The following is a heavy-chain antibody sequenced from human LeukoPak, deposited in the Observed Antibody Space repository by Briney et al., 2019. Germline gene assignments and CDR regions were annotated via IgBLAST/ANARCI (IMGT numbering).Heavy chain of an antibody. Sequence: ASVKVSCKASGYTFTSYGFTWVRQAPGQGLEWMGWMNPNNADRELAQKFRGRVTFSTDASASTVYMDLRSLRSDDTAVYYCARAPSGFTYGPGDHWGQGTLVTVSS. D-gene: IGHD5-18*01. CDR3: ARAPSGFTYGPGDH. V-gene: IGHV1-18*01. CDR2: MNPNNADR. CDR1: GYTFTSYG. J-gene: IGHJ4*02.